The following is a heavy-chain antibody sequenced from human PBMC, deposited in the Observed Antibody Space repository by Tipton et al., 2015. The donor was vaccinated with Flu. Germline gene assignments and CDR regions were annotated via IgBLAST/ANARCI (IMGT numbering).Heavy chain of an antibody. Sequence: TLSLTCSVSGDSMGSDYYWGWIRQPPGKGLEWIGNIHRSGNTHRNPSLKSRVTMSVDSSKNQFSLRLSSVTAADTAVYYCARVSPRRVTSIQVVMLPEGYFDHWGQGALVTVSS. CDR2: IHRSGNT. V-gene: IGHV4-38-2*02. D-gene: IGHD4-23*01. CDR1: GDSMGSDYY. J-gene: IGHJ4*02. CDR3: ARVSPRRVTSIQVVMLPEGYFDH.